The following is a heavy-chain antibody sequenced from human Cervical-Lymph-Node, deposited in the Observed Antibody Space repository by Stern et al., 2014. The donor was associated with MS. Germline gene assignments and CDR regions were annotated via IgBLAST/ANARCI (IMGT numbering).Heavy chain of an antibody. CDR3: ARVLSLATSDS. J-gene: IGHJ4*02. Sequence: QLVQSGAELRKPWASVKISCEASGYTFTTYYMHWVRQAPGQGLEWVALFNPSGGKTTYAQRFQGRFTVTGDTSTSTVYMELTGLRSEDTAVYYCARVLSLATSDSWGQGTLVIVSS. D-gene: IGHD1-1*01. CDR2: FNPSGGKT. V-gene: IGHV1-46*01. CDR1: GYTFTTYY.